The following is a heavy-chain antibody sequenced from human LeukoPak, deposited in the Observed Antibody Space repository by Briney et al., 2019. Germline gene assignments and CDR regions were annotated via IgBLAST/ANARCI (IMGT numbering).Heavy chain of an antibody. Sequence: PSETLSLTCTVSGASISSYYWSWIRQPPGKGLEWIGYIYDSGSTNYNPSLKSRVTISLDTSKNQFSLKLTSVTAADTAMYYCARRKAKTPNYFDYWGQGALVTVSS. CDR3: ARRKAKTPNYFDY. CDR2: IYDSGST. J-gene: IGHJ4*02. V-gene: IGHV4-59*08. CDR1: GASISSYY.